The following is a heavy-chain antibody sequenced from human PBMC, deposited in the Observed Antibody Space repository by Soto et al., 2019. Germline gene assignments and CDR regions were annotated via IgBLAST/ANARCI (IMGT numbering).Heavy chain of an antibody. CDR3: ARDGPDYDYVWGSYRYTGSYYGMDV. V-gene: IGHV3-74*01. J-gene: IGHJ6*01. D-gene: IGHD3-16*02. CDR2: INSDGSST. Sequence: EVQLVESGGGLVQPGGSLRLSCAASGFTFSSYWMHWVRQAPGKGLVWVSRINSDGSSTSYADSVKGRFTISRDNAKNTLYLQMNSLRAEDTAVYYCARDGPDYDYVWGSYRYTGSYYGMDVW. CDR1: GFTFSSYW.